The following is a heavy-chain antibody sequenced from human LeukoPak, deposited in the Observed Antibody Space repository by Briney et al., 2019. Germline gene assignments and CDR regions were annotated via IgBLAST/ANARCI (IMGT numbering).Heavy chain of an antibody. CDR3: STGYSSGWLPFGY. CDR1: GGSISSSNW. V-gene: IGHV4-4*02. CDR2: IYHSGST. Sequence: PSETLSLTCAVSGGSISSSNWWRWVRQPPGKGLEWIGEIYHSGSTNYNPSLKSRVTISVDKSKNQFSLKLSSVTAADTAVYYCSTGYSSGWLPFGYWGQGTLVTVSS. D-gene: IGHD6-19*01. J-gene: IGHJ4*02.